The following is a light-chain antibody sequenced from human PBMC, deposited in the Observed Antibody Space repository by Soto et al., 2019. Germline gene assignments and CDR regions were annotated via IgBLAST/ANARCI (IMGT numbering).Light chain of an antibody. CDR2: DAS. J-gene: IGKJ2*01. V-gene: IGKV1-33*01. CDR3: QQYDDLPRT. CDR1: QDISNN. Sequence: DIQMTQSPSSLSASVGDRVTITCQASQDISNNLHWYQVKPGKAPKLLIYDASNLETGVPSRFSGSGSGTDFTFTINSLHPEDVATYYCQQYDDLPRTFGQGTKLQIK.